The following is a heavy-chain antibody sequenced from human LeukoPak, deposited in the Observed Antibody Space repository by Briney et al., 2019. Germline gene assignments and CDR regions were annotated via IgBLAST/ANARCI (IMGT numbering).Heavy chain of an antibody. Sequence: PGGSLRLSCSASGFTFRNFAISWVRQAPGKGLEWVSAISGSGGSTYYADSVKGRFTISRDNSKNTLYLQMNSLRAEDTAVYYCAKDSFSSGWYDYWGQGTLVTVSS. D-gene: IGHD6-19*01. CDR1: GFTFRNFA. CDR3: AKDSFSSGWYDY. J-gene: IGHJ4*02. V-gene: IGHV3-23*01. CDR2: ISGSGGST.